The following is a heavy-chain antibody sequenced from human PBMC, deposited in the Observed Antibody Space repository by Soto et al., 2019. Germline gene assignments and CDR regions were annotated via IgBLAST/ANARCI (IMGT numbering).Heavy chain of an antibody. J-gene: IGHJ2*01. CDR3: ARERGGTYCGGDCRYWYFDL. CDR2: INPSGGST. V-gene: IGHV1-46*03. Sequence: ASVKVSCKASGYTFTSYYMHWVRQAPGQGLEWMGIINPSGGSTSYAQKFQGRVTMTRDTSTSTVYMELSSLRSEDTAVYYCARERGGTYCGGDCRYWYFDLWGRGTLVTVSS. D-gene: IGHD2-21*02. CDR1: GYTFTSYY.